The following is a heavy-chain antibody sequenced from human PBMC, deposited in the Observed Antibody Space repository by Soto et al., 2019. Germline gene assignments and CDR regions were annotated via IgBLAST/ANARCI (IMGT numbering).Heavy chain of an antibody. J-gene: IGHJ4*02. Sequence: PSETLSLTCDVSGGSVSGGTFSWTWIRQAPGKGLEWIGYIYRTGTTYYNPSLKSRVSISVDTSRNIFSLNLTSMTAADTAVYYCGRGKTQYFFDSWGQGNLVTVSS. CDR1: GGSVSGGTFS. V-gene: IGHV4-30-2*01. D-gene: IGHD1-26*01. CDR2: IYRTGTT. CDR3: GRGKTQYFFDS.